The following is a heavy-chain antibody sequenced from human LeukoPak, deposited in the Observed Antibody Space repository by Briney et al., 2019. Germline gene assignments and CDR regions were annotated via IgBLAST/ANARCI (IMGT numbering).Heavy chain of an antibody. D-gene: IGHD3-10*01. Sequence: GGSLRLSCAASGFTFSSYSMNWVRQAPGKGLEWVSSISSSSSYIYYADSVKGRFTISRDNSKNSLYLQMNSLRAEDTAVYYCARVAKYYYGSETYYFFEHWGQGTPVTASS. CDR3: ARVAKYYYGSETYYFFEH. CDR1: GFTFSSYS. CDR2: ISSSSSYI. V-gene: IGHV3-21*01. J-gene: IGHJ4*02.